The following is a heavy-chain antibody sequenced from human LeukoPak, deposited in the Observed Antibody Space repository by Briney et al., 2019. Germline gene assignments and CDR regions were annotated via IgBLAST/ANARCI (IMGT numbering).Heavy chain of an antibody. D-gene: IGHD3-3*01. V-gene: IGHV4-59*11. CDR3: ARDPFGVAKFDY. Sequence: SETLSLTCTVSGGSISSHYWSWIRQPPGKGLEWIGYIYYSGSTNYNPSLKSRVTISVDTSKNQFSLKLSSVTAADTAVYYCARDPFGVAKFDYWGQGTLVTVSS. CDR2: IYYSGST. CDR1: GGSISSHY. J-gene: IGHJ4*02.